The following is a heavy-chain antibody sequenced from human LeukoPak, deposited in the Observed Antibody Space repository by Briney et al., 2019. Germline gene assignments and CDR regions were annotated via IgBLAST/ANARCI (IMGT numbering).Heavy chain of an antibody. D-gene: IGHD6-13*01. Sequence: PGGSLRLSCSASGFTFSSYAMHWVRQAPGKGLEYVSAISSNGGSTYYADSVKGRFTISRDNSKNTLYLQMSSLRAEDTAVYHCVKDAAMYSSSWYGDYWGQGTLVTVSS. CDR1: GFTFSSYA. CDR3: VKDAAMYSSSWYGDY. CDR2: ISSNGGST. V-gene: IGHV3-64D*06. J-gene: IGHJ4*02.